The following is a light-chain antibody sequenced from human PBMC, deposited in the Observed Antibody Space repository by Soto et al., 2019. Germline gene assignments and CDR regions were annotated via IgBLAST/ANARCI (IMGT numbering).Light chain of an antibody. CDR1: SNDVGGYKY. J-gene: IGLJ2*01. Sequence: QSALTQPASVSGSPGQSITISCTGTSNDVGGYKYVSWYQHHPGKAPKLIIYEVSNRPSGVSNRFSGSKSGNTASLTISGLQAEDEADYYCSSYTSSSTKLFGGGTQLTVL. CDR3: SSYTSSSTKL. V-gene: IGLV2-14*01. CDR2: EVS.